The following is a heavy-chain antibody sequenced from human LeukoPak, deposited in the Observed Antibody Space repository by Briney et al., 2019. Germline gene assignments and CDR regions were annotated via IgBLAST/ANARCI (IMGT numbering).Heavy chain of an antibody. CDR1: GFTFSSYA. D-gene: IGHD3-10*01. J-gene: IGHJ4*02. CDR3: AKHYGSGTYYNYLGY. V-gene: IGHV3-23*01. CDR2: ISSNGGGT. Sequence: GGSLRLSCAASGFTFSSYAMSWVRRAPGKGLEWVSAISSNGGGTFYADSVKGQFTISRDNSQNTLYLQMNSLRAEDTAIYYCAKHYGSGTYYNYLGYWGQGTLVTVSS.